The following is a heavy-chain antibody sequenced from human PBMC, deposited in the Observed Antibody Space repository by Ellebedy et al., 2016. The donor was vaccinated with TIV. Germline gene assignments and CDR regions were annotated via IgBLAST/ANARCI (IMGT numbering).Heavy chain of an antibody. V-gene: IGHV3-30*03. CDR3: VRTGRPWFDY. D-gene: IGHD2-8*02. Sequence: PGGSLRLSCAASGFAFSSYAMHWVRQAPGKGLEWVAVIANDESGRHYADSVKGRFTISRDNSKNTLELQMNSLRVEDTAVYYCVRTGRPWFDYWGQGTLVTVSS. CDR2: IANDESGR. J-gene: IGHJ4*02. CDR1: GFAFSSYA.